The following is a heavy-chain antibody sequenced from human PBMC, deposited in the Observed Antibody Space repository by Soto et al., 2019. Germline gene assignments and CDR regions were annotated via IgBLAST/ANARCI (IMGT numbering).Heavy chain of an antibody. J-gene: IGHJ4*02. CDR2: IKEDGSEK. V-gene: IGHV3-7*04. D-gene: IGHD6-13*01. Sequence: EVQLVESGGGLVQPGGSLRLSCAASRFTFSNYWMSWVRQAPGKGLEWVANIKEDGSEKNYVDSVKGRFTISRDDAKNSLYLQMNSLRAEDTAVYYCAREGSSWGYYFDYWGQGTLVTVSS. CDR1: RFTFSNYW. CDR3: AREGSSWGYYFDY.